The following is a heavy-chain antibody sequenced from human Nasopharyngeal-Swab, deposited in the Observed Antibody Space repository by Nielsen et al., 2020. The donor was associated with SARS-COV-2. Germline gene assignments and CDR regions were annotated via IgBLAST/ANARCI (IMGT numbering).Heavy chain of an antibody. CDR3: ARSHIVVVTDAFDI. V-gene: IGHV1-2*04. J-gene: IGHJ3*02. Sequence: PSVKVSCKASGYTFTGYYMHWVRQAPGQGLEWMGWINPNSGGTNYAQKFQGWVTMTGDTSISTAYMELSRLRSDDTAVYYCARSHIVVVTDAFDIWGQGTMVTVSS. CDR1: GYTFTGYY. D-gene: IGHD2-21*02. CDR2: INPNSGGT.